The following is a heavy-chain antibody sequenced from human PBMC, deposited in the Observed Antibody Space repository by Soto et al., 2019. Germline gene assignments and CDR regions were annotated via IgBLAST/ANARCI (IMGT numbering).Heavy chain of an antibody. CDR2: IWYDGSNK. CDR3: AKSVEMGITMIVVVITSGSNWFDP. V-gene: IGHV3-33*06. J-gene: IGHJ5*02. Sequence: PGGSLRLSCAASGFTFSSYGMHWVRQDPGKGLEWVAVIWYDGSNKYYADSVKGRFTISRDNSKNTLYLQMNSLRAEDTAVYYCAKSVEMGITMIVVVITSGSNWFDPWGQGTLVTVSS. CDR1: GFTFSSYG. D-gene: IGHD3-22*01.